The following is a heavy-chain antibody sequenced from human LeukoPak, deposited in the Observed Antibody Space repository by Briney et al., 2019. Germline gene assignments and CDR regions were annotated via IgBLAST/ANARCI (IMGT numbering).Heavy chain of an antibody. V-gene: IGHV3-11*03. J-gene: IGHJ3*02. D-gene: IGHD3-9*01. CDR2: ISSSSSYT. CDR3: ATNYDTLTGSPKDDAFDI. Sequence: GGSLRLSCAASGFTFSDYYMSWIRQAPGKGLEWVSYISSSSSYTNYADSVKGRFTISRDNAKNSLYLQMNSLRAEDTAVYYCATNYDTLTGSPKDDAFDIWGQGTMVTVSS. CDR1: GFTFSDYY.